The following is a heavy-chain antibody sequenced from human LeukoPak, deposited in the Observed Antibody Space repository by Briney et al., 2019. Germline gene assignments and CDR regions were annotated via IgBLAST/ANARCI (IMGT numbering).Heavy chain of an antibody. J-gene: IGHJ6*03. CDR3: ATGSMTTRYYYYFYMDV. CDR2: VYYSGDT. Sequence: SETLSLTCTVSGGSINSTRYYWAWLRQPPGKGLQWIGSVYYSGDTHYSPSLRSRVTISVDTSKNQFSLKMNSMTAADTSVYYCATGSMTTRYYYYFYMDVWGKGTTVTVSS. CDR1: GGSINSTRYY. D-gene: IGHD4-11*01. V-gene: IGHV4-39*01.